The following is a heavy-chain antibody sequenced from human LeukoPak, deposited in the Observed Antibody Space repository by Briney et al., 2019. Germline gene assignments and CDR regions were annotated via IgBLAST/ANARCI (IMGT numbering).Heavy chain of an antibody. CDR1: GFTFSSYG. D-gene: IGHD3-22*01. CDR3: AKDLSADYYDSSGSDY. CDR2: IRYDGSNK. V-gene: IGHV3-30*02. J-gene: IGHJ4*02. Sequence: GGSLRLSCAASGFTFSSYGMHWVRQAPGKGLEWVAFIRYDGSNKYYADSAKGRFTISRDNSKNTLYLQMNSLRAEDTAVYYCAKDLSADYYDSSGSDYWGQGTLVTVSS.